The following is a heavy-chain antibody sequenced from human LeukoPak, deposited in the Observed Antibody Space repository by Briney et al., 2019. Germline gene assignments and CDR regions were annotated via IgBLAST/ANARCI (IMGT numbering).Heavy chain of an antibody. J-gene: IGHJ4*02. V-gene: IGHV4-59*01. CDR3: ARGDFRMAWLH. CDR1: GGSISSYY. CDR2: IYYSGST. D-gene: IGHD6-19*01. Sequence: SETLSLTCTVSGGSISSYYWSWIRQPPGKGLEWIGYIYYSGSTNYNPSLKSRVTISVDTSKNQFSLKLSSVTAADTAVYYCARGDFRMAWLHWGQGTLVTVSS.